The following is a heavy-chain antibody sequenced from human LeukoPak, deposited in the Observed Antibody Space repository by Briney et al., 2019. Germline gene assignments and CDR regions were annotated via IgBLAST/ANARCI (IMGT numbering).Heavy chain of an antibody. CDR3: AAEQQLWFDP. V-gene: IGHV4-34*01. CDR1: GGSFSGYY. Sequence: SEALSLTCAVYGGSFSGYYWSWIRQPPGKGLEWIGEINHSGSTNYNPSLKSRVTISVDTSKNQFSLKLSSVTAADTAVYYCAAEQQLWFDPWGQGTLVTVSS. J-gene: IGHJ5*02. CDR2: INHSGST. D-gene: IGHD6-13*01.